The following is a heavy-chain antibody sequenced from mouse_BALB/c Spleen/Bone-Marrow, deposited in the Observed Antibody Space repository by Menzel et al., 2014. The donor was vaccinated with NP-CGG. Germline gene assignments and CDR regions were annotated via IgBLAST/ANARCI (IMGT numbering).Heavy chain of an antibody. Sequence: DVKLQESGAELVKPGASVKLSRTASGFNIKDTYMHWVKQRPEQGLEWIGRIDPANVNTKYDPRFQGKATITADTSSNTAYLQLSSLTSEDTAVYYCASYVYGYYFDYWGQGTTLTVPS. V-gene: IGHV14-3*02. CDR1: GFNIKDTY. CDR2: IDPANVNT. CDR3: ASYVYGYYFDY. J-gene: IGHJ2*01. D-gene: IGHD1-1*01.